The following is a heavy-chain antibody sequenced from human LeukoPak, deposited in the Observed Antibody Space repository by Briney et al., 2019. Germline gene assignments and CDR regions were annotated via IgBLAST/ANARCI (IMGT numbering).Heavy chain of an antibody. D-gene: IGHD6-13*01. CDR1: GYTFTNYD. CDR2: MNPNSGNT. CDR3: ARAGIAATGLDY. J-gene: IGHJ4*02. Sequence: ASVKVSCKASGYTFTNYDINWMRQATGQGLEWMGWMNPNSGNTRYAQKFQGRVTMAGNTSINTAYMELSSLTSEDTAVYYCARAGIAATGLDYWGQGILVTVSS. V-gene: IGHV1-8*01.